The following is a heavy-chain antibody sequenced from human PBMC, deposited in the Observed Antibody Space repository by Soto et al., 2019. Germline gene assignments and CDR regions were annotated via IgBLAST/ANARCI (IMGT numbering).Heavy chain of an antibody. CDR2: ISASNGTT. D-gene: IGHD4-17*01. CDR1: GGTFSSCA. CDR3: ARDRTTVTTGDRLFDY. J-gene: IGHJ4*02. Sequence: GASVKVSCKAYGGTFSSCAISWVRQASGQGLEWMGWISASNGTTNYAQKLQGRVTMTTDTSTSTAYMELRRLRSDDTAVYYCARDRTTVTTGDRLFDYWGQGTLVTVSS. V-gene: IGHV1-18*01.